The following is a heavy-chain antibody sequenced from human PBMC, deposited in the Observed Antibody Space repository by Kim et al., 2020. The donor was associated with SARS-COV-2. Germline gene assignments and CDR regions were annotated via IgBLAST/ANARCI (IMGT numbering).Heavy chain of an antibody. V-gene: IGHV3-74*01. Sequence: ADYVKGRFTISRDNAKNTLYLQMNSLRAEDTAVYYCARRQYSSGYYYFDSWGQGTLVIVSS. J-gene: IGHJ4*02. CDR3: ARRQYSSGYYYFDS. D-gene: IGHD6-19*01.